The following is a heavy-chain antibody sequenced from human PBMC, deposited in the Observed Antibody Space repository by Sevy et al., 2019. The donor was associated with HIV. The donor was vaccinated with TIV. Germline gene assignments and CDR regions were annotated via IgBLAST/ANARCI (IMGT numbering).Heavy chain of an antibody. CDR1: GGSISSGGYY. CDR3: ARDKGSITMVRGVPPYGMDV. D-gene: IGHD3-10*01. V-gene: IGHV4-31*03. CDR2: IYYGGST. J-gene: IGHJ6*02. Sequence: SETLSLTCTVSGGSISSGGYYWSWIRQHPGKGLEWIGYIYYGGSTYYNPSLKSRVTISVDTSKNQFSLKPSSVTAADTAVYYCARDKGSITMVRGVPPYGMDVWGQGTTVTVSS.